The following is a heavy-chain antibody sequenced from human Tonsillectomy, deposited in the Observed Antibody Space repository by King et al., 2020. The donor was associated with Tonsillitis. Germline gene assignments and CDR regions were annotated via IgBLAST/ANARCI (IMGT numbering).Heavy chain of an antibody. CDR1: GGSLSSTNYY. CDR2: IYYSGRA. J-gene: IGHJ2*01. CDR3: TRVSGNIVGDISEDWYFDL. V-gene: IGHV4-39*07. D-gene: IGHD2-15*01. Sequence: QMQLQESGPGLVKPSETLSLTCTVSGGSLSSTNYYWGWIRQPPGKGLQWIASIYYSGRAYHNPSLKSRDTISVDTSKNQFSLKLSSVTAADTAVYYCTRVSGNIVGDISEDWYFDLWGRGTLVTVSS.